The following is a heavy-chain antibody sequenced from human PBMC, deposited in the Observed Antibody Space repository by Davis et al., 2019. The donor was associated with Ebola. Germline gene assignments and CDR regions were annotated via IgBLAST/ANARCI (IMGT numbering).Heavy chain of an antibody. Sequence: GESLKISCAASGFTFSSYWMSWVRQAPGKGLEWVANIKQDGSEKYYVDSVKGRFTISRDNAKNSLYLQMNSLRAEDTAVYYCARDSRGVHYYYDSSGEDYWGQGTLVTVSS. CDR1: GFTFSSYW. CDR2: IKQDGSEK. CDR3: ARDSRGVHYYYDSSGEDY. J-gene: IGHJ4*02. V-gene: IGHV3-7*01. D-gene: IGHD3-22*01.